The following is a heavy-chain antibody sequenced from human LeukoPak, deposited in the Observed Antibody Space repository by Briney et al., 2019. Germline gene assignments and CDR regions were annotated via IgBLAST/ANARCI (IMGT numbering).Heavy chain of an antibody. D-gene: IGHD6-19*01. CDR2: INPNSGGT. Sequence: ASVKVSCKASGYTFTGYYMHWVRQAPGQGLEWMGWINPNSGGTNYAQKFQGRVTMTRDTSISTAYMELSRLRSDDTAVYYCASTQWLVRRYYYYMDVWGKGTTVTVSS. J-gene: IGHJ6*03. V-gene: IGHV1-2*02. CDR3: ASTQWLVRRYYYYMDV. CDR1: GYTFTGYY.